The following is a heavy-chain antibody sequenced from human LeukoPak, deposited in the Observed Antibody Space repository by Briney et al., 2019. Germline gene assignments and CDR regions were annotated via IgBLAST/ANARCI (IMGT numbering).Heavy chain of an antibody. D-gene: IGHD3-22*01. CDR1: GGTFSSYA. Sequence: ASVKVSCKASGGTFSSYAISWVRQAPGQGLEWMGWISAYNGNTNYAQKLHGRVTMTTDTSTSTAYMELRSLRFDETAVYYCARGRVHRYYYDSSGYYGGAFDIWGQGTMVTVSS. V-gene: IGHV1-18*01. J-gene: IGHJ3*02. CDR3: ARGRVHRYYYDSSGYYGGAFDI. CDR2: ISAYNGNT.